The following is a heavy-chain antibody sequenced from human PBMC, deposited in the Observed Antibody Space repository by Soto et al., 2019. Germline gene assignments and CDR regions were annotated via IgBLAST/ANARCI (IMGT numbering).Heavy chain of an antibody. V-gene: IGHV4-39*01. CDR2: VSSTGSP. CDR3: ARQMAPVFISNPYWFDT. J-gene: IGHJ5*02. Sequence: QLHLQESGPGLVKPSETLSLICTVSGGSITNDDYYWAWIRQAPGKGLEWIASVSSTGSPYYNPSLQRRGPVSLDPSKSQVPLRPISVTATDTAIYYCARQMAPVFISNPYWFDTWGQGTLVTVSS. D-gene: IGHD3-10*01. CDR1: GGSITNDDYY.